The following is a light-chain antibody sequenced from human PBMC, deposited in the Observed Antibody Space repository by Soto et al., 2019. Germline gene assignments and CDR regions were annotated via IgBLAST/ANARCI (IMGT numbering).Light chain of an antibody. CDR2: DVS. J-gene: IGLJ2*01. Sequence: QSALTQPASVSGSPGQSITISCTGTSSDVGGYNYVSWYQQHPGKAPKLMIYDVSNRPSGVSNRFSGSKSGNTASLTISGRQAEDEPDYYCSSYTSSSTVVFGGGTKLTVL. V-gene: IGLV2-14*01. CDR1: SSDVGGYNY. CDR3: SSYTSSSTVV.